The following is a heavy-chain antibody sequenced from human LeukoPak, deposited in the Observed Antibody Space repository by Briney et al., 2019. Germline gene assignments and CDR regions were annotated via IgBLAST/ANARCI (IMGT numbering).Heavy chain of an antibody. CDR3: ARTRTGPIQYPH. D-gene: IGHD4-11*01. Sequence: GGSLRLSCAASGFTFSSYGMHWVRQAPGKWLEWVAFIRYDGSNKYYADSVKGRFTISRDNSKNTLYLQMNSLRAEDTAVYYCARTRTGPIQYPHWGQGTLVTVSS. CDR2: IRYDGSNK. CDR1: GFTFSSYG. J-gene: IGHJ4*02. V-gene: IGHV3-30*02.